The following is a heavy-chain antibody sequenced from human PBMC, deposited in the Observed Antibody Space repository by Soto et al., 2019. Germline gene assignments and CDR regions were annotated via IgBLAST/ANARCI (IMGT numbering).Heavy chain of an antibody. V-gene: IGHV4-30-2*01. J-gene: IGHJ4*02. CDR2: IYHSGST. CDR3: ARAPSGSGFDY. Sequence: SETLSLTCAVSGGSISSGGYSWSWIRQPPGKGLEWIGYIYHSGSTYYNPSLKSRVTISVDRSKNQFSLNLSSVTAADTAVYYCARAPSGSGFDYWGQGTLVTVSS. CDR1: GGSISSGGYS.